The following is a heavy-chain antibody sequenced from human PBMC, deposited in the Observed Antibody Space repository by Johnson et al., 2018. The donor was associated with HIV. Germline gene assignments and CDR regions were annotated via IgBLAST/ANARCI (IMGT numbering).Heavy chain of an antibody. CDR3: ARGRDYYDSSGGQDAFDI. D-gene: IGHD3-22*01. J-gene: IGHJ3*02. CDR2: IGTAGDT. CDR1: GFTFDDYG. V-gene: IGHV3-20*04. Sequence: VQLVESGGGVIRPGGSLRLSCAASGFTFDDYGMSWVRQAPGKGLEWVSVIGTAGDTYYPGSVKGRFTISRENAKNSLYLQMNSLRAEDTALYYCARGRDYYDSSGGQDAFDIWGQGTMVTVSS.